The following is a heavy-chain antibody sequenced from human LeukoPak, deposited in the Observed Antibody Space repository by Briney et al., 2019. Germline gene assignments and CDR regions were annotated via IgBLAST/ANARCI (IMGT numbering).Heavy chain of an antibody. CDR3: ARDPPPTGTTSYYYGMDV. Sequence: GGSLRLSCAASGFIFGTYGMHWVRQAPGKGLEWVAVIWYDGSNKDYADSVKGRFTISRDNAKNSLYLQMNSLRAEDTAVYYCARDPPPTGTTSYYYGMDVWGQGTTVTVSS. CDR2: IWYDGSNK. V-gene: IGHV3-33*01. D-gene: IGHD1-1*01. CDR1: GFIFGTYG. J-gene: IGHJ6*02.